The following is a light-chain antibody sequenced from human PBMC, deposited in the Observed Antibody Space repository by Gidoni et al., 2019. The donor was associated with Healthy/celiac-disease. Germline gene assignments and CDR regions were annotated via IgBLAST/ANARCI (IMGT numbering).Light chain of an antibody. V-gene: IGKV1-5*03. J-gene: IGKJ1*01. CDR3: QQSWT. CDR2: KAS. Sequence: DLQMTQSPSTLSASVGDRVTITCRASQRISSWLAWYQQKPGKAPKLVIYKASSLESGVPSRFSGSGSGTEFTLTISSLQPDDFATYYCQQSWTFGQGTKVEIK. CDR1: QRISSW.